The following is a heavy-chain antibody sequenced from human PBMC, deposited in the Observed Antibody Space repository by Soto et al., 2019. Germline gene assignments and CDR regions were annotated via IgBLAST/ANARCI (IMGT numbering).Heavy chain of an antibody. CDR3: TAFGITIFGVVPNWFDP. Sequence: EVQLVESGGGLVQPGRSLRLSCTASGFTFGDYAMSWFRQAPGKGLEWVGFIRSKAYGGTTEYAASVKGRFTISRDDSKSIAYLQMNSLKAEDTAVYYCTAFGITIFGVVPNWFDPWGQGTLVTVSS. V-gene: IGHV3-49*03. CDR2: IRSKAYGGTT. J-gene: IGHJ5*02. D-gene: IGHD3-3*01. CDR1: GFTFGDYA.